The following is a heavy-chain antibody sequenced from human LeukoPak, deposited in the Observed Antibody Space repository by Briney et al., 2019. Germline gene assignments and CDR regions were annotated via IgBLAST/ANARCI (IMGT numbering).Heavy chain of an antibody. CDR3: ARGHVDIVSTIQFDY. CDR1: GGTFSNYA. V-gene: IGHV1-69*05. J-gene: IGHJ4*02. CDR2: IIPISATA. Sequence: SVKVSCKASGGTFSNYAFSWVRQAPGQGLEWMGRIIPISATANYAQNFQGRVTITTDESTSTAYMELSSLRSEDTAVYYCARGHVDIVSTIQFDYWGQGTLVTVSS. D-gene: IGHD5/OR15-5a*01.